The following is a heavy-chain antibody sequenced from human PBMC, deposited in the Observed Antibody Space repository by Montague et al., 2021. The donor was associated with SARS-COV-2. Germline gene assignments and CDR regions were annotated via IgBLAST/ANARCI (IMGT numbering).Heavy chain of an antibody. Sequence: SETLSLTCTVSGGSTSSSSYYWGWFRQPPGKGLEWIGYISDSGSTNYNPSLTSRVTMSVDTSKNQFSLKVNSVTAADTAVYYCARHYSATLPAVYWGQGTLVTVSS. J-gene: IGHJ4*02. CDR2: ISDSGST. V-gene: IGHV4-61*05. CDR1: GGSTSSSSYY. CDR3: ARHYSATLPAVY. D-gene: IGHD2-15*01.